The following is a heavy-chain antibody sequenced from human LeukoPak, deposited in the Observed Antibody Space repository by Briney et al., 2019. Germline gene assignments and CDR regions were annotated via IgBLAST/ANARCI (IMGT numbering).Heavy chain of an antibody. CDR1: GYTFTSYD. D-gene: IGHD2-2*01. CDR3: ARDGLGYCSSTSCAWFDY. V-gene: IGHV1-8*01. CDR2: MNPNSGNT. J-gene: IGHJ4*02. Sequence: ASVKVSCKASGYTFTSYDINWVRQATGQGLEWMGWMNPNSGNTGYAQKFQGRVTITRNTSISTAYMELSSLRSEDTAVYYCARDGLGYCSSTSCAWFDYWGQGTLVAVSS.